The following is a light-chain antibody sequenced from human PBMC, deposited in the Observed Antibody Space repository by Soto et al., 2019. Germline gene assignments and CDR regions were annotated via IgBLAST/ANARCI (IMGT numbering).Light chain of an antibody. J-gene: IGKJ2*02. V-gene: IGKV1-5*03. Sequence: DIQMTQSPSTLSVSIGDRVTITCRASQSISTWLAWYQQKPGKAPKLLIYNASTLKSGVPSRFSGSGSGTEFTLIISSLQPDDFATYYCQQFNSYPCTFGQGTKLEIK. CDR2: NAS. CDR1: QSISTW. CDR3: QQFNSYPCT.